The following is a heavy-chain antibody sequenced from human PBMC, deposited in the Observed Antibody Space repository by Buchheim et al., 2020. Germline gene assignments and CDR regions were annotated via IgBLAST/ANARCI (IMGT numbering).Heavy chain of an antibody. CDR2: ISYDGSNT. J-gene: IGHJ4*02. CDR3: ARNNWNDY. V-gene: IGHV3-30*04. Sequence: QVQLVDSGGGVVQPGRSLRLSCAASGFNFSNYAMNWVRQAPGKGLEWVAFISYDGSNTYYADSLKGRFSISRDNSKNTLYLQMNSLRTEDTAVYYCARNNWNDYWGQGTL. D-gene: IGHD1-20*01. CDR1: GFNFSNYA.